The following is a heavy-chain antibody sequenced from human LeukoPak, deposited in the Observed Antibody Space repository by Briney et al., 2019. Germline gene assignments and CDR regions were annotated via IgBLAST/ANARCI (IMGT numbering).Heavy chain of an antibody. J-gene: IGHJ6*03. CDR1: GFTFSSYG. CDR3: AREHSGYDFPGRDYYYMDV. D-gene: IGHD5-12*01. CDR2: ISGSGGST. Sequence: TGGSLRLSCAASGFTFSSYGMNWVRQAPGKGLEWVSAISGSGGSTYYADSVKGRFTISRDNAKNSLYLQMNSLGAEDTAVYYCAREHSGYDFPGRDYYYMDVWGKGTTVTVSS. V-gene: IGHV3-23*01.